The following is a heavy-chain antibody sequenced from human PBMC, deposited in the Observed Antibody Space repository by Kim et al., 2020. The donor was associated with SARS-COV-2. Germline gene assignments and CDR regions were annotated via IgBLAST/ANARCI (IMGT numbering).Heavy chain of an antibody. J-gene: IGHJ4*02. Sequence: YADSVKGRFTISRDNAKNSLYLKMNGLRAEDTAVYYWARDRAAAVTRNDYWGQGTLVTVSS. D-gene: IGHD6-13*01. CDR3: ARDRAAAVTRNDY. V-gene: IGHV3-21*01.